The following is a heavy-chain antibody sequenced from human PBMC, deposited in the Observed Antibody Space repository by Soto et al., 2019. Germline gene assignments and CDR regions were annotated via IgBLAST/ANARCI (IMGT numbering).Heavy chain of an antibody. V-gene: IGHV3-53*05. Sequence: GGSLRLSCAASGFTVSNNYMSWVRQAPGKGLEWVSVIYNDGSTYYADSVKGRFTIFRDNSKNTVCLQMNSLRAEDTAVYYCARPNYYYYGMDVWGQGTTVTVSS. J-gene: IGHJ6*02. CDR1: GFTVSNNY. CDR3: ARPNYYYYGMDV. CDR2: IYNDGST.